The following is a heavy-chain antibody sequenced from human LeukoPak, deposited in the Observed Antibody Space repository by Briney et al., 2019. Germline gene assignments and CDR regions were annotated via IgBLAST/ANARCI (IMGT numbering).Heavy chain of an antibody. J-gene: IGHJ4*02. CDR3: ARDQDRIAARRDLAGY. CDR1: GYSLTNYY. Sequence: ASVTVSCKASGYSLTNYYMHWVRHVPGQGPEWLGLINPSGGTKYAQKLQGRVTMTTDTSTSTAYMELRSLRSDDTAVYYCARDQDRIAARRDLAGYWGQGTLVTVSS. CDR2: INPSGGT. D-gene: IGHD6-6*01. V-gene: IGHV1-46*01.